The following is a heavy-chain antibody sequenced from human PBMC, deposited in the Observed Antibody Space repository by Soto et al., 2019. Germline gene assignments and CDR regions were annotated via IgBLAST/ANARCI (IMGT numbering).Heavy chain of an antibody. CDR3: ARRVDAPRYFGMDV. V-gene: IGHV4-39*02. D-gene: IGHD5-12*01. CDR2: IYYSGGT. J-gene: IGHJ6*02. Sequence: KTSETLSLTCTVSGGSITSDYYWVWIRQPPGKGLEWIGTIYYSGGTYYNPSLKSRVTISVDTSKRHFSLKVNPVTAADTGVYCCARRVDAPRYFGMDVWGQGTTVTVSS. CDR1: GGSITSDYY.